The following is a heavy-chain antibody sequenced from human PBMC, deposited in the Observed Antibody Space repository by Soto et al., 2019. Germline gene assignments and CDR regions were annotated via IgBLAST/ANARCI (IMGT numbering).Heavy chain of an antibody. D-gene: IGHD6-13*01. CDR1: GFTFSSYS. CDR2: ISSSSSYI. J-gene: IGHJ5*01. V-gene: IGHV3-21*01. CDR3: ARDLFFEGIEANLFDS. Sequence: GGSLRLSCAASGFTFSSYSMNWVRQAPGKGLEWVSSISSSSSYIYYADSVKGRFTISRDNAKNSLYLQMNSLRAEDTAVYYCARDLFFEGIEANLFDSRGQRSSVTVSS.